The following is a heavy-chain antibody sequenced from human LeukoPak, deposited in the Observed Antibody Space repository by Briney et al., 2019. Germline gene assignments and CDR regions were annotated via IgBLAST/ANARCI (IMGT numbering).Heavy chain of an antibody. J-gene: IGHJ4*02. CDR2: INHSGST. D-gene: IGHD3-10*01. CDR3: ARVGADGSGFLFDY. Sequence: PSETLSLTCAVYGGSFSGYYWSWIRQPPGKGLEWIGEINHSGSTNYNPSLKSRVTISVDTSKNQFSLKLSPVTAADTAVYYCARVGADGSGFLFDYWGQGTLVTVSS. V-gene: IGHV4-34*01. CDR1: GGSFSGYY.